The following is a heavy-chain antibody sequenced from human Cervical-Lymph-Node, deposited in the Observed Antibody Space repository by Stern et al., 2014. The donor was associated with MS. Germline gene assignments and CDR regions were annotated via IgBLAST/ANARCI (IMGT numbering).Heavy chain of an antibody. CDR1: GYSFNTFW. CDR3: ARRSADSYYYHGLDV. Sequence: VQLGQSGAEVKKPGESLKISCKGSGYSFNTFWIGWVRQLPGQGLELMGVIEPDGSDIRSSPSFKGQVTISADKSINTAYLQWSSLKASDTAIYYCARRSADSYYYHGLDVWGQGTTVTVSS. J-gene: IGHJ6*02. D-gene: IGHD3-22*01. V-gene: IGHV5-51*03. CDR2: IEPDGSDI.